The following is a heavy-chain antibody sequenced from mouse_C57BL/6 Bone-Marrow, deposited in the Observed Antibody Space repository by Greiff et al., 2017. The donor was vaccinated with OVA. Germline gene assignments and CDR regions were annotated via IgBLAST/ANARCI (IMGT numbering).Heavy chain of an antibody. V-gene: IGHV5-17*01. CDR3: ATLYYGSSNYAMDY. J-gene: IGHJ4*01. D-gene: IGHD1-1*01. Sequence: EVQRVESGGGLVKPGGSLKLSCAASGFTFSDYGMHWVRQAPEKGLEWVAYISSGSSTIYYADTVKGRFTISRDNAKNTLFLQMTSLRSEDTAMYYCATLYYGSSNYAMDYWGQGTSVTVSS. CDR2: ISSGSSTI. CDR1: GFTFSDYG.